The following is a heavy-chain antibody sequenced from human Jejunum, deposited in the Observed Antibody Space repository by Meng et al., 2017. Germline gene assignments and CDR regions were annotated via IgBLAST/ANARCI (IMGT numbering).Heavy chain of an antibody. CDR2: IYHTGST. Sequence: GSGPGSGRPSGTLSLTCAVAGGSISDSNWWSWVRQPPGKGLECIGEIYHTGSTNYNPSLKSRVTMSLDKSKNQFFLDLTSVTAADTAVYYCARDLLGPAIAASGYFDPWGQGTLVTVSS. V-gene: IGHV4-4*02. J-gene: IGHJ5*02. CDR1: GGSISDSNW. CDR3: ARDLLGPAIAASGYFDP. D-gene: IGHD5-12*01.